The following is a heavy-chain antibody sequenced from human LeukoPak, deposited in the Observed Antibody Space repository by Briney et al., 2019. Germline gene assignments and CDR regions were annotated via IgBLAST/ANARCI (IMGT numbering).Heavy chain of an antibody. CDR2: ISYDGSIK. D-gene: IGHD1-26*01. V-gene: IGHV3-30*18. CDR3: AKGAKRVGGATTHWFDP. CDR1: GFTFSSYG. J-gene: IGHJ5*02. Sequence: GGSLRLSCAASGFTFSSYGMHWVRQAPGRGLEWVAFISYDGSIKKYTDSVKGRFTISRDNSTNTLYLQMNSLRDEDTAVYYCAKGAKRVGGATTHWFDPWGQGTLVTVSS.